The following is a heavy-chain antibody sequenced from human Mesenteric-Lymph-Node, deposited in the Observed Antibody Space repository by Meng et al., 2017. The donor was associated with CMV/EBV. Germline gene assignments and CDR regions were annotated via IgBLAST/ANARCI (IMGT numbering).Heavy chain of an antibody. CDR3: ARIQDWGSLGDY. D-gene: IGHD7-27*01. V-gene: IGHV1-69*01. CDR2: IIPIFATV. CDR1: GGTFGSFT. J-gene: IGHJ4*02. Sequence: CKASGGTFGSFTIVWVRQAPGQGLEWMGGIIPIFATVNYAQRFQDRVTISADESTGTTYMELSSLRSDDTAVYYCARIQDWGSLGDYWGQGTLVTVSS.